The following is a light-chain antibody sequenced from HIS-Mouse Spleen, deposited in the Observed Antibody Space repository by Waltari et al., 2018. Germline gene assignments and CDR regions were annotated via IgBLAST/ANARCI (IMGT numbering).Light chain of an antibody. CDR1: RSNIGSNY. Sequence: QSVLTQPPSASGTPGQRVTISCSGSRSNIGSNYVYWYQQLPGTAPKLLIYRNNQRPSGVPDRFSGSKSGTSASLAISGLRSEDEADYYCAAWDDSLSGPWVFGGGTKLTVL. V-gene: IGLV1-47*01. CDR2: RNN. CDR3: AAWDDSLSGPWV. J-gene: IGLJ3*02.